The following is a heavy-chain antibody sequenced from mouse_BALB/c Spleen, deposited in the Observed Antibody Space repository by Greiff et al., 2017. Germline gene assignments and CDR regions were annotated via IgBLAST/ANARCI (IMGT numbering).Heavy chain of an antibody. D-gene: IGHD2-2*01. CDR3: ARGGLRLRRFAY. CDR2: ISYDGSN. V-gene: IGHV3-6*02. Sequence: EVKLQESGPGLVKPSQSLSLTCSVTGYSITSGYYWNWIRQFPGNKLEWMGYISYDGSNNYNPSLKNRISITRDTSKNQFFLKLNSVTTEDTATYYCARGGLRLRRFAYWGQGTLVTVSA. CDR1: GYSITSGYY. J-gene: IGHJ3*01.